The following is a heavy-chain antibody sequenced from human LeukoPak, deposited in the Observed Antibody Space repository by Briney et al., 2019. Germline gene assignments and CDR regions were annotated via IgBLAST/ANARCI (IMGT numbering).Heavy chain of an antibody. D-gene: IGHD3-3*01. CDR3: ARDVHYDFWSGYKEYYYMDV. CDR1: GFTFSSYS. J-gene: IGHJ6*03. Sequence: TGGSLRLSCAASGFTFSSYSMNWVRQAPGKGLEWVSSISSSSSYIYYADSVKGRFTISRDNAKNPLYLQMNSLRAEDTAVYYCARDVHYDFWSGYKEYYYMDVWGKGTTVTVSS. CDR2: ISSSSSYI. V-gene: IGHV3-21*01.